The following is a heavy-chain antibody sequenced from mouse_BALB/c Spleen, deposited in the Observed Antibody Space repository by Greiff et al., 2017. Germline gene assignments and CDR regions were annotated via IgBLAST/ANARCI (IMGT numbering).Heavy chain of an antibody. CDR2: IDPSDSYT. CDR3: TRGGDAMDY. CDR1: GYTFTSYW. V-gene: IGHV1S127*01. J-gene: IGHJ4*01. Sequence: QVQLKQPGAELVKPGASVKMSCKASGYTFTSYWMHWVKQRPGQGLEWIGVIDPSDSYTSYNQKFKGKATLTVDTSSSTAYMQLSSLTSEDSAVYYCTRGGDAMDYWGQGSSVTVSS.